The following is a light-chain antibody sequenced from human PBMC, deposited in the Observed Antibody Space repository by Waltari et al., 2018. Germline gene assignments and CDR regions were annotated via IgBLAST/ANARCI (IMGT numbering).Light chain of an antibody. J-gene: IGLJ2*01. CDR1: AMPKQY. V-gene: IGLV3-25*03. Sequence: SYELTQPPSVSVSPGQTARITCSGDAMPKQYACWYQQKPGQAPVVVIYKDTERPSGIPERFSGSSSGTTVTLTISGVQAEDEDDYYCQSADSSGKVFGGGTKLTVL. CDR2: KDT. CDR3: QSADSSGKV.